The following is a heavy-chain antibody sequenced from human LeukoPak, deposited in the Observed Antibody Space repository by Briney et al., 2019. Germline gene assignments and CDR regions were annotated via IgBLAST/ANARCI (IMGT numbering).Heavy chain of an antibody. CDR2: INPNSGGT. V-gene: IGHV1-2*02. CDR3: ARDSGSSWYSLYYYMDV. D-gene: IGHD6-13*01. CDR1: GYTFTGYY. J-gene: IGHJ6*03. Sequence: GASVKVSCKASGYTFTGYYMHWVRQAPGQGLEWMGWINPNSGGTNYAQKFQGRVTMTRDTSISTAYMELSRLRSDDTAVYYCARDSGSSWYSLYYYMDVWGKGTTVTVSS.